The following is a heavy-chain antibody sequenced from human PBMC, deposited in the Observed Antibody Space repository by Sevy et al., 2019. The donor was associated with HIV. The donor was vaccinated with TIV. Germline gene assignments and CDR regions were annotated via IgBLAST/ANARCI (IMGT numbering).Heavy chain of an antibody. D-gene: IGHD3-3*01. Sequence: SETLSLTCSVSGGSISTQYWSWIRQPAGKGLEWIGRIYSSGSTKYNPSLKDRINMSVDMSRNQVSLNLISVTAADTAVDYCARYTLNCRSGNCGNQLFDYWGRGILVTVSS. CDR2: IYSSGST. V-gene: IGHV4-4*07. CDR3: ARYTLNCRSGNCGNQLFDY. CDR1: GGSISTQY. J-gene: IGHJ4*02.